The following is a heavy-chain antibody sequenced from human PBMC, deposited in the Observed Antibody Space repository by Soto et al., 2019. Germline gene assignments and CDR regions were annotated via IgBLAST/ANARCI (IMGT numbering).Heavy chain of an antibody. CDR2: ISGSGVST. CDR1: GFTFSSYA. V-gene: IGHV3-23*01. D-gene: IGHD1-26*01. J-gene: IGHJ4*02. Sequence: LRLSCVASGFTFSSYAMSWVRQAPGKGPEWVSAISGSGVSTYYADSVQGRFTISRDTSQNTLYLQMNSLRAEDTALYYCAKASAVDSGSCVDFDYWGQGTLVTVSS. CDR3: AKASAVDSGSCVDFDY.